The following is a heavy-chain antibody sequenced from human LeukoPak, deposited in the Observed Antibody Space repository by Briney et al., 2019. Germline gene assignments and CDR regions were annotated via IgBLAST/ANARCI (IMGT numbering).Heavy chain of an antibody. J-gene: IGHJ4*02. CDR1: GGTISNYL. V-gene: IGHV4-59*01. D-gene: IGHD1-26*01. CDR3: ARGQYSGSWFDN. CDR2: IYYSGST. Sequence: PSETLSLTCTVSGGTISNYLWSWIRQPPGKGLEWIGYIYYSGSTNYTPSLKSRVTILVDTSKNQFSLKVSSVLTADTAVYYCARGQYSGSWFDNWGQGSLVTVSS.